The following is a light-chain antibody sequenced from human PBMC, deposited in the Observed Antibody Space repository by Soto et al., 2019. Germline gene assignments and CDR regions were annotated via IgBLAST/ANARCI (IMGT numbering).Light chain of an antibody. CDR3: QQYGSSHST. CDR2: GAS. J-gene: IGKJ1*01. Sequence: EILMTQSPDTLSVSPGESASLSCWASQTVGSNLAWYQQKPGQAPRLLIFGASTRATGIPVRFSGSGSGTEFTLTISSLQYEDFEVYYCQQYGSSHSTLGQGTKVDLK. CDR1: QTVGSN. V-gene: IGKV3-15*01.